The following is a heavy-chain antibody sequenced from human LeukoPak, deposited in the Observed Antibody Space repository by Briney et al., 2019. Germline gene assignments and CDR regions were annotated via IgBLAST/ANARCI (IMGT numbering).Heavy chain of an antibody. D-gene: IGHD6-6*01. CDR3: ARGVGSSSSNWFDP. V-gene: IGHV4-61*02. Sequence: SETLSLTCTVSGDSISSGTYYWSWIRQPAGKGREWIGRVYSSGNTNYNPSLKSRVTISIDTSKNQFSLKLSSVTAADTAAYYCARGVGSSSSNWFDPWGQGTLVTVPS. CDR1: GDSISSGTYY. J-gene: IGHJ5*02. CDR2: VYSSGNT.